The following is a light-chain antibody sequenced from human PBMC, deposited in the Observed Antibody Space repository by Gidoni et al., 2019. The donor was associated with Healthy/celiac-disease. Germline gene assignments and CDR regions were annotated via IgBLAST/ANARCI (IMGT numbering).Light chain of an antibody. CDR1: QSISSD. J-gene: IGKJ5*01. CDR2: AAS. CDR3: QQSYSTPIT. Sequence: IQMSQSPSSLSASVGDRVTITCRASQSISSDLNWYQQKPGKAPKLQIYAASSLQSGVPSRFSGSVSGTDFTLTISSLQPEDFAIYYCQQSYSTPITFGQGTRLEIK. V-gene: IGKV1-39*01.